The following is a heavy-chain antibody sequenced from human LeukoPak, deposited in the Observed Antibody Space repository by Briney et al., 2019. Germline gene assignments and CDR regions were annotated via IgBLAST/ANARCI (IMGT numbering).Heavy chain of an antibody. J-gene: IGHJ3*01. Sequence: GGSLRLSCAASGFTFSSFSVNWVPQAPGKGLEWVSSIRSRSSNIYHADSVKGRFTISRDNAKNSLYLQMNSLRAQDTAVYYCARDEGSQPRNYAFDVWAQGEMVTVSS. CDR3: ARDEGSQPRNYAFDV. D-gene: IGHD1-14*01. CDR2: IRSRSSNI. V-gene: IGHV3-21*01. CDR1: GFTFSSFS.